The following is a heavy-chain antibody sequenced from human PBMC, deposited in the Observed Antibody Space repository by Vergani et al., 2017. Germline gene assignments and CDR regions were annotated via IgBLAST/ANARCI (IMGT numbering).Heavy chain of an antibody. CDR2: ISYDGSNK. V-gene: IGHV3-30*18. CDR1: GFTFSSYG. D-gene: IGHD3-22*01. CDR3: AKEVVVIENDAFDI. Sequence: QVQLVESGGGVVQPGRSLRLSCAASGFTFSSYGMHWVRQAPGKGLEWVAVISYDGSNKYYADSVKGRFTISRDNSKNTLYLQMNSLRAEDTAVYYCAKEVVVIENDAFDIWGQGTMVTVSS. J-gene: IGHJ3*02.